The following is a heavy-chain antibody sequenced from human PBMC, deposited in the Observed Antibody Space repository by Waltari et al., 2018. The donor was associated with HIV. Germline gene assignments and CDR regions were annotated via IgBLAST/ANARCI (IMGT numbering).Heavy chain of an antibody. Sequence: QVTLEESGPAMVKPTQTLTLTCSFSGFSLSTSGMRVSWIRQPPGKALEWLARIDWDDDKFYSTSLKTRLTISKDTSKNQVVLTMTNMDPIDTATYYCARSITIFGVFTKGSDACDIWGQGTMVTVSS. CDR2: IDWDDDK. D-gene: IGHD3-3*01. V-gene: IGHV2-70*04. CDR3: ARSITIFGVFTKGSDACDI. J-gene: IGHJ3*02. CDR1: GFSLSTSGMR.